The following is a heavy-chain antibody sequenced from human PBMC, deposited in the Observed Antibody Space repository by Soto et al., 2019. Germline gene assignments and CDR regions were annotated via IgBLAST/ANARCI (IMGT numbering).Heavy chain of an antibody. Sequence: EVQLVESGGGLVQPGGSLRLSCAASGFTFSTYWMSWVRQTPEKGLEWVANIKQDGSEEYYVDSVKGRFTISRDNAKNSMFLQMNSLRVEDTAVYYCARPLGWRDAFDIWAQGTMVTVS. CDR1: GFTFSTYW. D-gene: IGHD6-19*01. CDR2: IKQDGSEE. J-gene: IGHJ3*02. V-gene: IGHV3-7*01. CDR3: ARPLGWRDAFDI.